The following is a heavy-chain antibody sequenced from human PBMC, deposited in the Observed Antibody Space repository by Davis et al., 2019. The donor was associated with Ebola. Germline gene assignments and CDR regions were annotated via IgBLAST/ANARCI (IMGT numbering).Heavy chain of an antibody. CDR3: ARDICTSPMCYESGFSFGLDV. CDR1: GYTLTDHA. D-gene: IGHD2-2*01. J-gene: IGHJ6*04. V-gene: IGHV1-69*13. CDR2: IVPILRRP. Sequence: AASVKVSCKASGYTLTDHAMNWVRQAPGQGLEWMGRIVPILRRPNYAPKFQGRVTFTADESTNTAYMDLSTLTSDDTAVYFCARDICTSPMCYESGFSFGLDVWGMGTTVIVSS.